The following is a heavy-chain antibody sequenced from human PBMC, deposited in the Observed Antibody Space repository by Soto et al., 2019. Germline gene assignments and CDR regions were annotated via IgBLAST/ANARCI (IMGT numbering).Heavy chain of an antibody. CDR1: GGSFTNYY. CDR3: ARGLGNWGSYFDY. V-gene: IGHV4-34*01. Sequence: SETLSLTCALSGGSFTNYYWSWIRQSPGRGLEWIADINENGHTNYNPSLKSRVTISLDTSENHFSLRLTSVTAADTAVYYCARGLGNWGSYFDYWGQGSLVTVSS. CDR2: INENGHT. D-gene: IGHD7-27*01. J-gene: IGHJ4*02.